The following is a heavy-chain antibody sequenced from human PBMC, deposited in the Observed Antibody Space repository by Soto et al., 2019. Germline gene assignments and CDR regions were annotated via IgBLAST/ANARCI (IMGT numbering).Heavy chain of an antibody. CDR3: TTAIVVPRFDP. CDR2: IKSKTDGGTT. V-gene: IGHV3-15*01. D-gene: IGHD2-2*01. CDR1: GFTFNNAW. Sequence: EAQLVESGGGLVKPGGSLRLSCAASGFTFNNAWMTWVRQAPGKGLEWVGRIKSKTDGGTTDYAAPVKGRFTISRDDSKNTVYLQMNSLKTEDTAVYYCTTAIVVPRFDPWGQGILVTVSS. J-gene: IGHJ5*02.